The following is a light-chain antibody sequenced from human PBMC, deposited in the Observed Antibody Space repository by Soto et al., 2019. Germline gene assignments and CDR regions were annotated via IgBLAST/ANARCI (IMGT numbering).Light chain of an antibody. Sequence: SVLTQPPSASGSPGQSVTISCTGTSSDVGGYNFVSWYQQHPGKAPKLMIYEVSKRPSGVPDRFSGSKSGNTASLTVSGLQAEDEADYYCSSYAGSNTRFGTGTKVTVL. CDR2: EVS. V-gene: IGLV2-8*01. J-gene: IGLJ1*01. CDR3: SSYAGSNTR. CDR1: SSDVGGYNF.